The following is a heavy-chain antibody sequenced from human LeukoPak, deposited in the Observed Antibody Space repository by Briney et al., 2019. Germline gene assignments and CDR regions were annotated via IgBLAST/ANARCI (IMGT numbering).Heavy chain of an antibody. V-gene: IGHV3-23*01. CDR3: VKDRSSTYEYGMDV. D-gene: IGHD6-13*01. CDR1: GFTFSSYA. CDR2: IAGSGVST. Sequence: GGSLRLSCAASGFTFSSYAMSWVRQAPGKGLEWVSIIAGSGVSTYYADSVKGRFTISRDKSKNTLYLQMNSLRAEDTAVYYCVKDRSSTYEYGMDVWGQGITVTVSS. J-gene: IGHJ6*02.